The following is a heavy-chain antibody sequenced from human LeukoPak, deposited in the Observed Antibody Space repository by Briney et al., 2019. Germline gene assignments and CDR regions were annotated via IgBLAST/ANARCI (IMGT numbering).Heavy chain of an antibody. CDR2: IYNSGGGT. CDR1: GGSLSTYY. Sequence: KPSETLSLTCTVSGGSLSTYYWGWIRQPPGKGLEWIEYIYNSGGGTNSNPSLKSRVTISEDTSKNQFSLKLSSVTAADTAVYYCARRYSSGWSPTFDYWGQGILVTVSS. D-gene: IGHD6-19*01. V-gene: IGHV4-59*01. J-gene: IGHJ4*02. CDR3: ARRYSSGWSPTFDY.